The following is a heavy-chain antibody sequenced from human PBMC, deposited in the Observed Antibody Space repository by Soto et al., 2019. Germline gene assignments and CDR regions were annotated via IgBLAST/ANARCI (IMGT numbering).Heavy chain of an antibody. J-gene: IGHJ6*02. Sequence: GGSLRLSCAASGFTFSSYGMHWVRQAPGKGLEWVAVISYDGSNKYYADSVKGRFTISRDNSKNTLYLQMNSLRAEDTAVYYCAKCNNWSVDYYYGMDVWGQGTTVTVSS. CDR3: AKCNNWSVDYYYGMDV. D-gene: IGHD1-1*01. CDR2: ISYDGSNK. CDR1: GFTFSSYG. V-gene: IGHV3-30*18.